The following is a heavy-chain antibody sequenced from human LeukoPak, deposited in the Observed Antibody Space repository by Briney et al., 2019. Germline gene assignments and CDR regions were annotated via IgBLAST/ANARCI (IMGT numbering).Heavy chain of an antibody. CDR1: GFTFSSYS. Sequence: GGSLRLSCAASGFTFSSYSMNWVRQAPWKGLEWVGRIKSKTDGGTTDYAAPVKGRFTISRDDSKNTLYLQMNSLKTEDTAVYYCTTDYVSGGSYDYWGQGTLVTVSS. D-gene: IGHD1-26*01. V-gene: IGHV3-15*01. CDR3: TTDYVSGGSYDY. CDR2: IKSKTDGGTT. J-gene: IGHJ4*02.